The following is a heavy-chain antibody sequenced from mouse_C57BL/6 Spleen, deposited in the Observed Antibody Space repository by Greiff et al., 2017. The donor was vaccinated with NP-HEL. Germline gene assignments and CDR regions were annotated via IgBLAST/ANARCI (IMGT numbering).Heavy chain of an antibody. CDR1: GYAFSSYW. V-gene: IGHV1-80*01. CDR2: IYPGDGDT. J-gene: IGHJ4*01. Sequence: VQLQQSGAELVKPGASVKISCKASGYAFSSYWMNWVKQRPGKGLEWIGQIYPGDGDTNYNGKFKGKATLTADKSSSTAYMQLSSLTSEDSAVYFCEVGGSSPLYAMDYWGQGTSVTVSS. D-gene: IGHD1-1*01. CDR3: EVGGSSPLYAMDY.